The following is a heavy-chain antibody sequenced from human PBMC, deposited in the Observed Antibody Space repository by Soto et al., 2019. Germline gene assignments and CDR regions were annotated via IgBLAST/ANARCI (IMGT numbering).Heavy chain of an antibody. D-gene: IGHD3-3*01. J-gene: IGHJ6*03. V-gene: IGHV3-13*01. Sequence: GGSLRLSCAASGFTFSSYDMHWVRQATGKGLEWVSAIGTAGDTYYPGSVKGRFTISRENAKNSLYLQMNSLRAGDTAVYYCARGSRRFLEWLLHVRQNVYYMDVWGKGTTVTVSS. CDR1: GFTFSSYD. CDR2: IGTAGDT. CDR3: ARGSRRFLEWLLHVRQNVYYMDV.